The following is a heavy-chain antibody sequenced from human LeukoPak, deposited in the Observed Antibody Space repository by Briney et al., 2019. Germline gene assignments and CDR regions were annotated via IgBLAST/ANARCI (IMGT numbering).Heavy chain of an antibody. D-gene: IGHD5-12*01. CDR2: IDPSDSYT. CDR3: ATSRGYGFDL. CDR1: GYSFTSYW. Sequence: GESLRISCKGSGYSFTSYWISWVRQMPGKGLEWMGRIDPSDSYTNYSPSFQGLVTISADKSISTAYLQWSSLKASDTAMYFCATSRGYGFDLWAVAPWSLSPQ. V-gene: IGHV5-10-1*01. J-gene: IGHJ2*01.